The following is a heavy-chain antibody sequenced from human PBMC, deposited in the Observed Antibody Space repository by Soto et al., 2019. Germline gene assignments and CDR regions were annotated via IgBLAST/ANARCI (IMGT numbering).Heavy chain of an antibody. J-gene: IGHJ5*02. CDR1: GFTFSSYA. V-gene: IGHV3-23*01. Sequence: QPGGSLRLSCAASGFTFSSYAMSWVRQAPGKGLEWVSAISGSGGSTYYADSVKGRFTISGDNSKNTLYLQMNSLRAEDTAVYYCAKDSTPYYDSSGSWFDPWGQGTLVTVSS. CDR3: AKDSTPYYDSSGSWFDP. D-gene: IGHD3-22*01. CDR2: ISGSGGST.